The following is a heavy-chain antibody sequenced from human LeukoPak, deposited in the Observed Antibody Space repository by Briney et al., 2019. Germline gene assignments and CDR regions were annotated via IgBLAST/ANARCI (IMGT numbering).Heavy chain of an antibody. V-gene: IGHV4-59*08. CDR1: AGSISNNY. CDR2: IYSSGST. D-gene: IGHD1-26*01. Sequence: SETLSLTCTVSAGSISNNYWSWLRQSPGKGLEWIGYIYSSGSTDDNPPLRSRGALSVDPARNQFSLKLNSMTAADTAVYYCTRHGLKLVGASTIFFDNGGPGSLVTVSS. CDR3: TRHGLKLVGASTIFFDN. J-gene: IGHJ4*01.